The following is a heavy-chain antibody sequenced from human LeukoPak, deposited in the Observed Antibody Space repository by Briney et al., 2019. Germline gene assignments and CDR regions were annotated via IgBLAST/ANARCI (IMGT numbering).Heavy chain of an antibody. Sequence: SETLSLTCAVYGGSFSGYYWSWIRQPPGKGLEWIGKINHSGSTNYNPSLKSRVTISVDTSKNQFSLKLSSVTAADTAVYYCARGFNYYDILTGYYWRYYFDYWGQGTLVTVSS. CDR3: ARGFNYYDILTGYYWRYYFDY. D-gene: IGHD3-9*01. CDR2: INHSGST. V-gene: IGHV4-34*01. J-gene: IGHJ4*02. CDR1: GGSFSGYY.